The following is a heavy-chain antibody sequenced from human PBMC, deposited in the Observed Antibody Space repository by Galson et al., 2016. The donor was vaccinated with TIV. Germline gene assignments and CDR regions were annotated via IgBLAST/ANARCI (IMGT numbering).Heavy chain of an antibody. CDR3: AKDYVRVIPGTGTFDI. J-gene: IGHJ4*02. Sequence: SLRLSCAASGFTFSSYVMTWVRQAPGKGLEWVSSISGSGISTYYAESVKGRFTISRDNSKNTLFLQMNSLRVEDTAVYYCAKDYVRVIPGTGTFDIWGQGTLVTVSS. CDR2: ISGSGIST. CDR1: GFTFSSYV. V-gene: IGHV3-23*01. D-gene: IGHD3-10*02.